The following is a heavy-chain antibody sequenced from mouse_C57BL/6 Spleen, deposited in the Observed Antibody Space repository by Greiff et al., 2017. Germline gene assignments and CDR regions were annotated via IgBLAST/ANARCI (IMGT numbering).Heavy chain of an antibody. J-gene: IGHJ1*03. CDR1: GFTFSSYA. CDR2: ISDGGSYT. CDR3: ARYNSHLWYFYV. D-gene: IGHD1-3*01. Sequence: EVKLMESGGGLVKPGGSLKLSCAASGFTFSSYAMSWVRQTPEKRLEWVATISDGGSYTYYPDNVKGGFTISRHNAKNNLYLQMSHLKSEDTAMYYCARYNSHLWYFYVWGTGTTVTVSS. V-gene: IGHV5-4*03.